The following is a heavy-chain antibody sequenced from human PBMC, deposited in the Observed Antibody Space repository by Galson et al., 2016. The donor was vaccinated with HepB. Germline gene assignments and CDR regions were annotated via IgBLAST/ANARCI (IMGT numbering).Heavy chain of an antibody. Sequence: SLRLSCAAFGFTFGDYAMHWVRQAPGKGLEWVSGISWKSGSRGYADSVKGRFFISRDNSKNTLYLQMNSLRAEDTAVYYCAKVMGEGTYDFWSGYSGSYYYGMDVWGQGTTVSVSS. CDR2: ISWKSGSR. CDR3: AKVMGEGTYDFWSGYSGSYYYGMDV. J-gene: IGHJ6*02. CDR1: GFTFGDYA. D-gene: IGHD3-3*01. V-gene: IGHV3-9*01.